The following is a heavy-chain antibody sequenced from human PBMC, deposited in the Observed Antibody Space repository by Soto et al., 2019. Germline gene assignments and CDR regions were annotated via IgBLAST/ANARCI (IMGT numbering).Heavy chain of an antibody. CDR2: IYRGGDT. J-gene: IGHJ3*02. Sequence: GSLRLSCAVSGFTVSYNYMNWVRQAPGKGLEWVSVIYRGGDTFYADSVKGRFTISRDNSKNTLYLQMNSLRAEDTAVYYCARGMYVWGSYYMGDVFNMGGQGKRVPVSS. V-gene: IGHV3-53*01. CDR1: GFTVSYNY. CDR3: ARGMYVWGSYYMGDVFNM. D-gene: IGHD3-10*01.